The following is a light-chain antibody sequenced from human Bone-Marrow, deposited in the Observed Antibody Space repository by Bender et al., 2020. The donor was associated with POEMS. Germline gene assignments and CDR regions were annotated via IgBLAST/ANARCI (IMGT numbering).Light chain of an antibody. Sequence: QSALTQPPSASGSPGQSITISCTGASSDIGGYNHVSWYQQHPDQAPKLMIYYVSNRPSGVSNRFSGSKSGNMASLTISELQAEDEADDYCQSFDTSLRGWVFDAGTKLTV. V-gene: IGLV2-14*03. CDR3: QSFDTSLRGWV. CDR2: YVS. CDR1: SSDIGGYNH. J-gene: IGLJ3*02.